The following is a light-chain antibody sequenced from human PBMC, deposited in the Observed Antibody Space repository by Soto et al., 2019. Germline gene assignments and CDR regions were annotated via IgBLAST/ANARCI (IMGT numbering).Light chain of an antibody. V-gene: IGKV3-15*01. J-gene: IGKJ1*01. CDR3: QQYNNWPQT. CDR1: QSLRSS. CDR2: DAS. Sequence: ETMMTQSPDTLSVSLGERATLSCRASQSLRSSLAWYQQKPGQAPRLLIYDASTRATGIPATFSGSGSGTDFTLTISGLQSEDFAVYYCQQYNNWPQTFGQGTK.